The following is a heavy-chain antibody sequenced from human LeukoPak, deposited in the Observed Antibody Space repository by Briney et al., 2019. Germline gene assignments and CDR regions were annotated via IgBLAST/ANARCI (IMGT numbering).Heavy chain of an antibody. CDR2: ISGSGGST. CDR3: AKVSSDKQLWYLDY. Sequence: PGGSLRLSCAASGFTFSSYAMSWVRQAPGKGLEWVSSISGSGGSTYYADSVKGRFTISRDNSKNTLYLQMNSLRAEDTAVYYCAKVSSDKQLWYLDYWGQGTLVTVSS. D-gene: IGHD5-18*01. J-gene: IGHJ4*02. V-gene: IGHV3-23*01. CDR1: GFTFSSYA.